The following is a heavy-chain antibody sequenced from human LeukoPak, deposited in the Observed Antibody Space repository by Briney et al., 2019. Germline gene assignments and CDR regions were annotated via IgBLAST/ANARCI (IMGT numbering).Heavy chain of an antibody. CDR2: ISDSGDTT. Sequence: GGSLRLSCAASGFTFSSYGMSSVRQAPGKGLEWVSAISDSGDTTYYADSVKGRFTISRDNSKDTLYLQMNSLRAEDTAVYYCATKARGDYLAYWGQGTLVTVSS. CDR3: ATKARGDYLAY. V-gene: IGHV3-23*01. D-gene: IGHD1-26*01. CDR1: GFTFSSYG. J-gene: IGHJ4*02.